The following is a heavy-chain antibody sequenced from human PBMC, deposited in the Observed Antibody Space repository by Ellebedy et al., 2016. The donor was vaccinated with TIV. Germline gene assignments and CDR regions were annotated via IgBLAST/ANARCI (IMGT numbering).Heavy chain of an antibody. Sequence: ASVKVSCKASGFALASYSFSWVRQAPGQGLEWLGWISAYTGDTKSAQSLQGRLSMSTDTSSSTAYMELRSLRSDDTAVYYCARDMVQGMVSKYVWFDYWGQGTLVTVSS. D-gene: IGHD2-8*01. CDR2: ISAYTGDT. V-gene: IGHV1-18*01. CDR1: GFALASYS. J-gene: IGHJ4*02. CDR3: ARDMVQGMVSKYVWFDY.